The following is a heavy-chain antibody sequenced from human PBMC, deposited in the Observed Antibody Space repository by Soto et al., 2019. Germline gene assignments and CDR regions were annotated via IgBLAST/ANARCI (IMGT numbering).Heavy chain of an antibody. CDR2: INPKSGGT. J-gene: IGHJ6*02. Sequence: GASVKVSCKASGYSFTDYLIHWVRQAPGQGLEWLGRINPKSGGTSTAQKFQGWVTMTTDTSISTASMELTRLTSDDTAIYYCARGDSTDCSNGVCSFFYNHDMDVWGQGTSVTLSS. V-gene: IGHV1-2*04. CDR3: ARGDSTDCSNGVCSFFYNHDMDV. CDR1: GYSFTDYL. D-gene: IGHD2-8*01.